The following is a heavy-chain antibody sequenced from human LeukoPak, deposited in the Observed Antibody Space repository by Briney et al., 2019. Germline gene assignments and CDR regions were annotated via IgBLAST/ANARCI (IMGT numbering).Heavy chain of an antibody. CDR3: ARRRPEDDSDYVYFDY. Sequence: PGGSLRLSCAASGFTFSSYAMNWVRQAPGMGLEWVSRISGIGGSTYYADSVKGRFTLSRDNSKNTLYLQMNSLRAEDSAVYYCARRRPEDDSDYVYFDYWGQGTLVTVSS. CDR2: ISGIGGST. V-gene: IGHV3-23*01. CDR1: GFTFSSYA. J-gene: IGHJ4*02. D-gene: IGHD4-11*01.